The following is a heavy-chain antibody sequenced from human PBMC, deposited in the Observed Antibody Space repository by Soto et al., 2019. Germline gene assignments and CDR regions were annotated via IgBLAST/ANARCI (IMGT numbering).Heavy chain of an antibody. D-gene: IGHD5-18*01. CDR3: ARDNVDTAAYFDY. J-gene: IGHJ4*02. V-gene: IGHV1-69*01. Sequence: QVQLVQSGAEVKKPGSSVKVSCKASGGTFSIYAISWVRQAPGQGLEWMGVIIPIFGTANYAQKFQGRVTITADESTSTAYMELSSLRSEDTAVYYCARDNVDTAAYFDYWGQGTLVTVSS. CDR2: IIPIFGTA. CDR1: GGTFSIYA.